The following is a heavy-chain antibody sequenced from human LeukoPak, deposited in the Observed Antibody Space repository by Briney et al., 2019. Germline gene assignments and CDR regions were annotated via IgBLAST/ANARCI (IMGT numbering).Heavy chain of an antibody. V-gene: IGHV4-34*01. J-gene: IGHJ4*02. D-gene: IGHD3-10*01. CDR3: ARSAWPSGAFDY. CDR1: VGSFSGYY. CDR2: INHSGST. Sequence: SETLSLTCAVYVGSFSGYYWSWIRQPPGKGLEWIGEINHSGSTNYNPSLKSRVTISVDTSKNQFSLKLSSVTAADTAVYYCARSAWPSGAFDYWGQGTLVTVSS.